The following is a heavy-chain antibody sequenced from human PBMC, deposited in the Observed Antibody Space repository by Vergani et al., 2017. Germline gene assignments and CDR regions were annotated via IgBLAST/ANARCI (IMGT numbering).Heavy chain of an antibody. CDR1: GFTFSSYS. CDR2: ISSSSSTI. J-gene: IGHJ4*02. V-gene: IGHV3-48*01. CDR3: ARDGIPGIAAAGTAGAFDY. D-gene: IGHD6-13*01. Sequence: EVQLVESGGGLVQPGGSLRLSCAASGFTFSSYSMNWVRQAPGKGLEWVSYISSSSSTIYYADSVKGRFTISRDNAKNSLYLQMNSLRAEDTAVYYCARDGIPGIAAAGTAGAFDYWGQGTLVTVSS.